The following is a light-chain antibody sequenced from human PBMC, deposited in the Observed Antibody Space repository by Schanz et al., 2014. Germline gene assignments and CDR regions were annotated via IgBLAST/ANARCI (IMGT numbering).Light chain of an antibody. J-gene: IGKJ2*01. V-gene: IGKV3-20*01. CDR3: QQYGVSPYT. Sequence: DIVLTQSPDTLSSSPGERATLSCRTSRSISSSYLAWYQQKPGQAPRLLIYGASRRATGIPDRFSGSGSGTDFTLTISRLESGDCAVYFCQQYGVSPYTFGQGTNLEI. CDR1: RSISSSY. CDR2: GAS.